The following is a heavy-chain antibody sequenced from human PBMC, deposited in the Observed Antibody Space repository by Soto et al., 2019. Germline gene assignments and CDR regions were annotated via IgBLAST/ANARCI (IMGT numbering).Heavy chain of an antibody. Sequence: SVKVSCKASGYTFTSYVISWVRQAPGQGLEWMGWISANNGNTRYAQKLQGRVTMTTYTATRTAYMELRSQMSDNKARYYCGRDSGSGWYKRGGSWGQGTLVTVSS. CDR3: GRDSGSGWYKRGGS. D-gene: IGHD6-19*01. J-gene: IGHJ5*02. CDR1: GYTFTSYV. CDR2: ISANNGNT. V-gene: IGHV1-18*04.